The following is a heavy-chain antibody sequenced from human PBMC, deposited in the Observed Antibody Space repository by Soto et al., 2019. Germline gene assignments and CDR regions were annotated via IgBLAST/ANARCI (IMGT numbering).Heavy chain of an antibody. Sequence: GGSLRLSCAASGSTFSSYGMHWVRQAPGKWLEWVAVISYDGSNKYYADSVKGRFTISRDNSKNTLYLQMNSLRAEDTAVYYCAKSSGHLVDYHDGMDVWGQVXTVTVYS. CDR1: GSTFSSYG. CDR2: ISYDGSNK. J-gene: IGHJ6*02. CDR3: AKSSGHLVDYHDGMDV. V-gene: IGHV3-30*18. D-gene: IGHD2-8*02.